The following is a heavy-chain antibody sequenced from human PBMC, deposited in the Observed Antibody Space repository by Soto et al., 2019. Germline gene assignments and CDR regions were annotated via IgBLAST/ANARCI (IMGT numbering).Heavy chain of an antibody. Sequence: PSETLSLICTVSGGRISSGGYYWSWIRQHPWKGLELIGYIYYSGSTYYNPSLKRRVTISVDTSKNQFSLKLSSVTAADTAVYYCATGDSSGWYVRWFDPWGQGTLVTVPS. CDR2: IYYSGST. CDR3: ATGDSSGWYVRWFDP. CDR1: GGRISSGGYY. D-gene: IGHD6-19*01. J-gene: IGHJ5*02. V-gene: IGHV4-31*03.